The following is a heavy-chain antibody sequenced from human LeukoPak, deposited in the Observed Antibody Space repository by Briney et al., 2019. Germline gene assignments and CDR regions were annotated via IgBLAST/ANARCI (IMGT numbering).Heavy chain of an antibody. Sequence: PGGSLRLSCAGSGFIVSNNYMSWVRQAPGKGLELVSVIDTGGSTYYADSVKGRFTISRDNSKNTLYLQMNSLRVEDTAVYHCARGQQLEHWGQGTLVTVSS. J-gene: IGHJ4*02. V-gene: IGHV3-53*01. CDR1: GFIVSNNY. CDR3: ARGQQLEH. CDR2: IDTGGST. D-gene: IGHD6-13*01.